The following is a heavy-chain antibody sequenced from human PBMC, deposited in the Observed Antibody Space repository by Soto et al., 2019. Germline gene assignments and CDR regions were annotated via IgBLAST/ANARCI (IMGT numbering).Heavy chain of an antibody. V-gene: IGHV6-1*01. J-gene: IGHJ4*02. CDR1: ADSVSSNSSA. CDR2: TYYRSKWYN. D-gene: IGHD3-10*01. Sequence: SQTLSLTWPISADSVSSNSSAWNWIRQSPSRGLEWLGRTYYRSKWYNDYAVSVKSRITINPDTSKNQFSLKLSSVTAADTAVYYCARATMVRGVNSRQVDYWGQGTLVTVSS. CDR3: ARATMVRGVNSRQVDY.